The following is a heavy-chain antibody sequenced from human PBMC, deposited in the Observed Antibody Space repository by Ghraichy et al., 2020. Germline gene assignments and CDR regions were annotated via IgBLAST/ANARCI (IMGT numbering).Heavy chain of an antibody. V-gene: IGHV4-59*01. CDR2: IYYSGST. D-gene: IGHD3-10*01. CDR1: GGSISSYY. J-gene: IGHJ4*02. CDR3: AATYGSGSPKLVGAVDY. Sequence: SETLSLTCTVSGGSISSYYWSWIRQPPGKGLEWIGYIYYSGSTNYNPSLKSRVTISVDTSKNQFSLKLSSVTAADTAVYYCAATYGSGSPKLVGAVDYWGQGTLVTVSS.